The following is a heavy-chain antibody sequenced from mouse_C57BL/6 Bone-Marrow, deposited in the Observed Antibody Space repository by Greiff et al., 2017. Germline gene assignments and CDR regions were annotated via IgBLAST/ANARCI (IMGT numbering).Heavy chain of an antibody. Sequence: QVQLQQPGAELVRPGSSVKLSCKASGYTFTSYWMDWVKQRPGQGLEWIGNIYPSDSETHYNQKFKDKATLTVDKSSSTAYMQLSSLTSEDSAVYYCARGGWLLRGFDYWGQGTLVTVSA. CDR2: IYPSDSET. CDR1: GYTFTSYW. V-gene: IGHV1-61*01. J-gene: IGHJ3*01. D-gene: IGHD2-3*01. CDR3: ARGGWLLRGFDY.